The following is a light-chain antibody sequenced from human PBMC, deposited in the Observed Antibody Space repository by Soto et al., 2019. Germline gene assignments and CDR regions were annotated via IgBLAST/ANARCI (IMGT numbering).Light chain of an antibody. Sequence: ESVMAHAPSTVASSAVERATLSCRASQSVSVNLAWFQQKPGQAPRLLIFHASQRAAGIPARFGGSGSGTDFTLTISSLEPEDFAVYYCQERSRWPRGTFGGGTKVDI. CDR3: QERSRWPRGT. J-gene: IGKJ4*01. CDR1: QSVSVN. CDR2: HAS. V-gene: IGKV3-11*01.